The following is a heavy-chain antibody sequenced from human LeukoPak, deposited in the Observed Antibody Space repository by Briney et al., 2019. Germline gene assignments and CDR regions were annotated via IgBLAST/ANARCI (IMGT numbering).Heavy chain of an antibody. J-gene: IGHJ3*02. CDR2: ISWNSDSV. CDR1: GFTFDNYA. CDR3: AKDMSGYFGSGSQALDI. V-gene: IGHV3-9*03. D-gene: IGHD3-10*01. Sequence: GGSLRLSCAASGFTFDNYAMHWVRQAPGKGLEWVSVISWNSDSVVYADSVKGRFTISRDNAKNSLYLQMNSLRAEDMALYYCAKDMSGYFGSGSQALDIWGQGTMVTVSS.